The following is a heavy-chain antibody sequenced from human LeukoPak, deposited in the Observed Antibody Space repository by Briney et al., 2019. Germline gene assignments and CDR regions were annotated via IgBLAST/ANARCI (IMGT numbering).Heavy chain of an antibody. CDR2: IYSGGST. CDR3: AKDLVLYDSSGYRDY. J-gene: IGHJ4*02. Sequence: PGGSLRLSCAASGFTVSSNYMSWVRQAPGKGLEWVSVIYSGGSTYYADSVKGRFTISRDNSKNTLYLQMNSLRAEDTAVYYCAKDLVLYDSSGYRDYWGQGTLVTVSS. CDR1: GFTVSSNY. D-gene: IGHD3-22*01. V-gene: IGHV3-53*01.